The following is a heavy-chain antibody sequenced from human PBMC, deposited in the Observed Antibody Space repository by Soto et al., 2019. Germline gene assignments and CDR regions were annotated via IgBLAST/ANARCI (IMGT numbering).Heavy chain of an antibody. J-gene: IGHJ4*02. CDR2: ISHSARI. V-gene: IGHV4-59*01. D-gene: IGHD3-3*01. CDR1: GDSITHNY. Sequence: QVQLQESGPGLVKPSETLSLACSVSGDSITHNYWSWIRQPPGKGLEWIAYISHSARINYNPSLKSRVSISLDTSKNQFSLRVNSLTPADTDVYYCARTQGSGVSDSWGQGTLVTVSS. CDR3: ARTQGSGVSDS.